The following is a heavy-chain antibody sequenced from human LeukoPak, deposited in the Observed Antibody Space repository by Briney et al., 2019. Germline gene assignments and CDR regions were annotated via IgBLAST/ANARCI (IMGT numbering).Heavy chain of an antibody. Sequence: SETLSLTCAVYGGSFSGYYWSWIRQPPGKGLEWIGEINHSGSTNYNPSLKSRGTISVDTSKNQFSLKLSSVTAADTAVYYCARGHGRRYWYFDLWGRGTLVTVSS. J-gene: IGHJ2*01. V-gene: IGHV4-34*01. CDR1: GGSFSGYY. CDR2: INHSGST. CDR3: ARGHGRRYWYFDL. D-gene: IGHD4-17*01.